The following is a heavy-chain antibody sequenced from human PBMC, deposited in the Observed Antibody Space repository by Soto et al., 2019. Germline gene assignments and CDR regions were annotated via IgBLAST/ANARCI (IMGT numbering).Heavy chain of an antibody. Sequence: SETLSLTXFVSGYSITAGGYYWSWIRHHPGKGLEWIGSFYSSGSIIYNPSLRSRVSISGDTSSNQFSMSLTSVTAADTASYYCARMYSSGSGWFHPWGQGTLVTVSS. D-gene: IGHD6-19*01. CDR2: FYSSGSI. CDR1: GYSITAGGYY. CDR3: ARMYSSGSGWFHP. J-gene: IGHJ5*02. V-gene: IGHV4-31*02.